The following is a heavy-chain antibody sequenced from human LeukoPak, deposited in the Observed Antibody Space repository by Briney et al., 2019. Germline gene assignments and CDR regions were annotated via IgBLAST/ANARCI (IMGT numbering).Heavy chain of an antibody. CDR1: GGSISSYY. D-gene: IGHD2-15*01. Sequence: SETLSLTCTVSGGSISSYYWSWIRQPPGKGLEWIGYIYYSGSTNYNPSLKSRVTISVDTSKNQFSLKLSSVTAADTAVYYCARGPPDVVVVVAATRGYFDLWGRGTLVTVSS. CDR2: IYYSGST. CDR3: ARGPPDVVVVVAATRGYFDL. J-gene: IGHJ2*01. V-gene: IGHV4-59*01.